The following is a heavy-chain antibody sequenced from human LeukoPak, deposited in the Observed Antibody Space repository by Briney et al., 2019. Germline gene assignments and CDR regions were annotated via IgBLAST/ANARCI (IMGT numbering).Heavy chain of an antibody. CDR3: AKDRVRELLDY. Sequence: PGRSLRLSCAASGFTFSTYGMHWVRQAPGKGLEWVAIIWSDGSKKYYADSVKGRFTISRDNSKNTLYLQMNSLRAEDTAVYYCAKDRVRELLDYWGQGTLVTVSS. J-gene: IGHJ4*02. V-gene: IGHV3-33*06. CDR1: GFTFSTYG. CDR2: IWSDGSKK. D-gene: IGHD1-26*01.